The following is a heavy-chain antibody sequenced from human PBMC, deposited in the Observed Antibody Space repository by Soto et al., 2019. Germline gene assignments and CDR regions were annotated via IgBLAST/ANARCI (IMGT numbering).Heavy chain of an antibody. CDR3: GSCPSPRAPAGGSPYYYAMDV. D-gene: IGHD6-13*01. J-gene: IGHJ6*02. Sequence: ASVKVSCKASGYDFTAYDINWVRQASGQGLEWMGWMNPINGAAGSARRFQGRVSMTRNTATGTAYLELSSLRSDDSAVYYCGSCPSPRAPAGGSPYYYAMDVWGQGTTVTVSS. V-gene: IGHV1-8*02. CDR1: GYDFTAYD. CDR2: MNPINGAA.